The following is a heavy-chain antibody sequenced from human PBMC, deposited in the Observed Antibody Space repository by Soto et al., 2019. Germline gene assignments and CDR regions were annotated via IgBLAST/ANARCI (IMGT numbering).Heavy chain of an antibody. CDR1: GFTFSSYG. Sequence: QVQLVESGGGVVQPGRSLRLSCAASGFTFSSYGMHWVRQAPGKGLEWVAVIWYDGSNKYYADSVKGRFTISRDNSKNTLYLQMNSLRAEDTAVYYCARLTYNSGYRYWYFDLWGRGTLVTVSS. D-gene: IGHD3-22*01. CDR3: ARLTYNSGYRYWYFDL. J-gene: IGHJ2*01. V-gene: IGHV3-33*01. CDR2: IWYDGSNK.